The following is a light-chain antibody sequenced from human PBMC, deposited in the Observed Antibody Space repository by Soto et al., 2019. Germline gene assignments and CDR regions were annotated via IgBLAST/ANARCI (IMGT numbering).Light chain of an antibody. CDR1: QGISSY. CDR3: QQLNSYPLT. CDR2: AAS. Sequence: DIQLTQSPSFLSASVGDRGTVTCRASQGISSYLAWYQQIPGKAPKLLIYAASTLQSGVPSRFSGSGSGTEFTLTISSLQPEDFATYYCQQLNSYPLTFGGGTKVEIK. V-gene: IGKV1-9*01. J-gene: IGKJ4*01.